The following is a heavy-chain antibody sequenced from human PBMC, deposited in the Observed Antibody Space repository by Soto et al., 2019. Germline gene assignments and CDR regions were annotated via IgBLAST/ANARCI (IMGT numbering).Heavy chain of an antibody. CDR2: ISAYNGKT. D-gene: IGHD3-10*01. Sequence: QVQLVQSGAEVMKPGASVKVSCKASGYTFISYGINWVRQAPGQGLEWMGWISAYNGKTNYAQKLQGRVTMTTDTSTSTAYMELRSLRSDDTAVYYCARDFRAGIYYGSGSSIDYWGQGTLVTVSS. CDR1: GYTFISYG. V-gene: IGHV1-18*01. CDR3: ARDFRAGIYYGSGSSIDY. J-gene: IGHJ4*02.